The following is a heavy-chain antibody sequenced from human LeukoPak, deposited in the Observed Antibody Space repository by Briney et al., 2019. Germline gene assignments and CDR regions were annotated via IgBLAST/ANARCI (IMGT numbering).Heavy chain of an antibody. J-gene: IGHJ4*02. CDR2: ISSSSSYI. CDR3: ARDSSSPHFDY. D-gene: IGHD6-6*01. Sequence: GGSLRLSCAASGFTFSSYSMNWVRQAPGKGLEWASSISSSSSYIYYADSVKGRFTISRDNSKNTLYLQMNGLRAEDTAVYYCARDSSSPHFDYWGQGTLVTVSS. CDR1: GFTFSSYS. V-gene: IGHV3-21*04.